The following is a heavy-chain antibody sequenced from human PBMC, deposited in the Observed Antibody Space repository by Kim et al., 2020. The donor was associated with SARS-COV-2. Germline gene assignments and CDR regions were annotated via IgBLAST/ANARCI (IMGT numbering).Heavy chain of an antibody. J-gene: IGHJ4*02. CDR3: ARGYLSGPFDW. CDR1: GFTFDDYG. Sequence: GGSLRLSCAASGFTFDDYGMSWVRQVPGKGLEWVSGIIRNGGSTGYADSVKGRFTISRDNAKNSLYLQMNSLGAEDTALYYCARGYLSGPFDWWGQGTPVTASS. V-gene: IGHV3-20*04. CDR2: IIRNGGST. D-gene: IGHD6-19*01.